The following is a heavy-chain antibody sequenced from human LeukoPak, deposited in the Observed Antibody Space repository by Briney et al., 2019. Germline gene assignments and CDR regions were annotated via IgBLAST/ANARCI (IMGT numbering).Heavy chain of an antibody. V-gene: IGHV5-51*01. J-gene: IGHJ4*02. CDR2: IYPGDSDT. D-gene: IGHD3-16*01. CDR3: VRSGNQGGVWV. Sequence: GASLQISCYGFGSHFTTYWIGWARPLTGTGLEWMGIIYPGDSDTRYSPSFQGQVTVSADKSISTAYLQWSSLKASDTAMYYCVRSGNQGGVWVWGQGTLVTVSS. CDR1: GSHFTTYW.